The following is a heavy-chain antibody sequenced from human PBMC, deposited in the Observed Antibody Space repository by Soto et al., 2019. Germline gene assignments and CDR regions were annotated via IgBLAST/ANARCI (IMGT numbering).Heavy chain of an antibody. V-gene: IGHV3-23*01. Sequence: GGSLRLSCAASGFTFSSYAMSWVRQAPGKGLECVSAISGSGGSTYYADSVKGRFTIPRDNSKNTVYLQMNSLRAEDTAVYYCAKFTGYSSGWFDYWGQGTLVTVSS. CDR2: ISGSGGST. D-gene: IGHD6-19*01. J-gene: IGHJ4*02. CDR1: GFTFSSYA. CDR3: AKFTGYSSGWFDY.